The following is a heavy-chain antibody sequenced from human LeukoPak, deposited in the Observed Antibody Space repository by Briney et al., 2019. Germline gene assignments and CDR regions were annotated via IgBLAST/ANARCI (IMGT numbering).Heavy chain of an antibody. CDR1: GGSVSSGSYY. CDR2: IYYSGST. D-gene: IGHD4-17*01. V-gene: IGHV4-61*01. J-gene: IGHJ5*02. CDR3: ARGSPEYDYGDYGNWFDP. Sequence: PSETLSLTCTVPGGSVSSGSYYWSWIRQPPGKGLEWIGYIYYSGSTNYNPSLKSRVTISVDTSKNQFSLKLSSVTAADTAVYYCARGSPEYDYGDYGNWFDPWGQGTLVTVSS.